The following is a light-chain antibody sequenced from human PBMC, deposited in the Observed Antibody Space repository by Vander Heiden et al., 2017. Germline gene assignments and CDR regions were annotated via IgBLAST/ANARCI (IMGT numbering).Light chain of an antibody. J-gene: IGKJ2*01. CDR2: AAS. CDR3: QQSYSTPQT. Sequence: DIQMTPYPSSLSASVGDRVTITCRASQSISSYLNWYQQKPGKAPKLLIYAASSLQSGVPSRFSGSGSGTDFTLTISSLQPEDFATYYCQQSYSTPQTFGQGTKLXIK. CDR1: QSISSY. V-gene: IGKV1-39*01.